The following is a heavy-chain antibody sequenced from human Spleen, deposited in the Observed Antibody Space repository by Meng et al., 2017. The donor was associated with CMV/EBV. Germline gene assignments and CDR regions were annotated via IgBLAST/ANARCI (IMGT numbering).Heavy chain of an antibody. CDR1: GYTFTSYY. D-gene: IGHD6-6*01. V-gene: IGHV1-46*01. J-gene: IGHJ6*02. CDR2: INPSGGST. CDR3: ARERVSSSSSRVAYYGMDV. Sequence: ASVKVSCKASGYTFTSYYMHWVRQAPGQGLEWMGIINPSGGSTSYAQKFQGRVTMTRDTSTSTVYMELSSLRSEDTAVYYCARERVSSSSSRVAYYGMDVWGQGTTVTVSS.